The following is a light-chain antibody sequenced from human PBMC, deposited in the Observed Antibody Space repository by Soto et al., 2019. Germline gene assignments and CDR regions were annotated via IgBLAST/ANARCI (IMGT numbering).Light chain of an antibody. J-gene: IGKJ5*01. Sequence: DIQMTQSPSSLSASVGDRFTVTGLASQSISFYLNWYQQKPGNAPKVLIYAASNLQTGVPSRFSGSGSGTDFTLTINSLQPEDFATYSCQQSYSTPITFGQGTRLEIK. V-gene: IGKV1-39*01. CDR3: QQSYSTPIT. CDR1: QSISFY. CDR2: AAS.